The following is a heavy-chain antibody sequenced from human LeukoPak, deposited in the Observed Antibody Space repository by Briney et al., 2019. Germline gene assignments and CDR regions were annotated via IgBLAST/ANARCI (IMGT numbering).Heavy chain of an antibody. D-gene: IGHD2-21*02. CDR3: ARAGVVTDAFDI. CDR2: IYYSGST. Sequence: SETLSLTCTVSGGSISSYYWSWIRQPPGKGLEWIGYIYYSGSTNYNPSLKSRVTISVDTSKNQFSLKLSSVTAADTAVYYCARAGVVTDAFDIWGQGTMVTVPS. CDR1: GGSISSYY. J-gene: IGHJ3*02. V-gene: IGHV4-59*01.